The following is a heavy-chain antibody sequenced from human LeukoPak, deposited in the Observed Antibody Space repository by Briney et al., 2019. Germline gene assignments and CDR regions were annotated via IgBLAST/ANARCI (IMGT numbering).Heavy chain of an antibody. CDR3: AKGSIAAAGTLFY. J-gene: IGHJ4*02. CDR2: ISGSGGST. V-gene: IGHV3-23*01. Sequence: GGSLRLSCVGSGFTFSSYAMSWVRQAPGKGLEWVSVISGSGGSTYYAESVKGRFTISRDNSKNTLYLQMNSLRAEDTAVYYCAKGSIAAAGTLFYWGQGTLVTVSS. D-gene: IGHD6-13*01. CDR1: GFTFSSYA.